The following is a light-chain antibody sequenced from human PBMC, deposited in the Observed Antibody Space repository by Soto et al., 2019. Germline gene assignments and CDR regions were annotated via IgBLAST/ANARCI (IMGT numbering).Light chain of an antibody. Sequence: DIQMTQSPSTLSASVGDRVTITCRASQSISTWLAWYQQKPGKAPKLLIYDASSLQSGVPSRVSGHRSGTDISLTISSLQPDDFATDYCQQYNSYTTFGQGTKLEIK. V-gene: IGKV1-5*01. CDR1: QSISTW. CDR3: QQYNSYTT. J-gene: IGKJ2*01. CDR2: DAS.